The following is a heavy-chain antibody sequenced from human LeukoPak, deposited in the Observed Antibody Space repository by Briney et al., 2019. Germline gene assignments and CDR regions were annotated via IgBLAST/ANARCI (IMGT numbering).Heavy chain of an antibody. V-gene: IGHV4-61*02. CDR1: GGSISSGDYY. CDR3: ARYCGGDCYPYYFDY. Sequence: SQTLSLTCTVSGGSISSGDYYWSWIRRPPGKGLEWIGRIYTSGSTNYNPSLKSRVTISVDTSKNQFSLKLSSVTAADTAVYYCARYCGGDCYPYYFDYWGQGTLVTVSS. D-gene: IGHD2-21*02. CDR2: IYTSGST. J-gene: IGHJ4*02.